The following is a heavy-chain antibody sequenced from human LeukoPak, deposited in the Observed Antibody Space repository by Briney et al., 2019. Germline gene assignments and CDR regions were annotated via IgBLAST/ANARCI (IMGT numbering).Heavy chain of an antibody. V-gene: IGHV1-8*02. Sequence: GASVSVSCTPSGYTFTSYDINWVRQATGQGLEWMGWMNPNSGNTGYAQKFQGRVTMTRDTSISTAYMELSSLRSDDTAVYYCAKSTMGTRRINDLWGRGTLVTGSS. CDR3: AKSTMGTRRINDL. CDR1: GYTFTSYD. J-gene: IGHJ5*02. CDR2: MNPNSGNT. D-gene: IGHD3-10*01.